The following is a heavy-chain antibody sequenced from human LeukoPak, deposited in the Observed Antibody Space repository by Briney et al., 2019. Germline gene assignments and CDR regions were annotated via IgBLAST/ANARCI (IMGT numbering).Heavy chain of an antibody. CDR3: ARERWLQNFDY. J-gene: IGHJ4*02. Sequence: SQTLSLTCTVSGGSISSGSYYWSWTRQPAGKGLEWIGRIYTSGSTNYNPSLKSRVTISVDTSKNQFSLKLSSVTAADTAVYCCARERWLQNFDYWGQGTLVTVSS. CDR1: GGSISSGSYY. CDR2: IYTSGST. D-gene: IGHD5-24*01. V-gene: IGHV4-61*02.